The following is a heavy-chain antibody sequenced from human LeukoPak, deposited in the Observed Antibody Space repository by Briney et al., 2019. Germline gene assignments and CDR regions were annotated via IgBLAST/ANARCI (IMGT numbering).Heavy chain of an antibody. Sequence: GGSLRLSCAASGFTFSSYWMHWVRHASGKGLVWVSRINGDGSSTSYADSVKGRFTISRDNAKNTLYLQMNSLRAEDTAVYYCARGFGGSTKYYFDYWGQGTLVTVSS. J-gene: IGHJ4*02. CDR2: INGDGSST. V-gene: IGHV3-74*01. CDR3: ARGFGGSTKYYFDY. D-gene: IGHD5-12*01. CDR1: GFTFSSYW.